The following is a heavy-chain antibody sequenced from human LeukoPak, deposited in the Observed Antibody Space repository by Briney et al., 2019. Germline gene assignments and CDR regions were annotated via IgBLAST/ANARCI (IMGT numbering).Heavy chain of an antibody. CDR2: ITQDRSTK. Sequence: GGSLRLSCSASGFTLTNSWIAWLRQAPGKGLEWVANITQDRSTKHYADSLKGRFTISRDNPKNSLDLQMNNLRSDDTAVYYCTRDTDGSLDYWGQGILVTVAS. V-gene: IGHV3-7*01. CDR1: GFTLTNSW. J-gene: IGHJ4*02. CDR3: TRDTDGSLDY. D-gene: IGHD1-26*01.